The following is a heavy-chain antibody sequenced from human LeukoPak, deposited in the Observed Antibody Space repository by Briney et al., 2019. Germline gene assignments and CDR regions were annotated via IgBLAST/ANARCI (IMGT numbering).Heavy chain of an antibody. J-gene: IGHJ5*01. V-gene: IGHV4-39*02. CDR1: GDSISSSSYY. CDR3: ARVTTGSTTLDS. D-gene: IGHD1-1*01. CDR2: VYYSGGT. Sequence: SETLSLTCTVSGDSISSSSYYWGWIRQPPGKGLEWIGSVYYSGGTYYNPSLESRLTISVDTSNNRFSLKLKSVTAADTAVFYCARVTTGSTTLDSWGQGILVTVSS.